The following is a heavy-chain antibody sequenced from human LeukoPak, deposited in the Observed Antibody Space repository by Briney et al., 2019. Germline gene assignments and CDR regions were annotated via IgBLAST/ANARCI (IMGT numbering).Heavy chain of an antibody. CDR2: ITSDGSST. Sequence: GGSLRLSCVESGFTSSGYWMHWVRQAPGKGLVWVSRITSDGSSTTYADSVKGRFTISRDNAKNTLSLQMNSLRAEDTAVYYCVRGQLERPFDFYYGMDVWGKGTTVTVSS. J-gene: IGHJ6*04. D-gene: IGHD1-1*01. V-gene: IGHV3-74*01. CDR3: VRGQLERPFDFYYGMDV. CDR1: GFTSSGYW.